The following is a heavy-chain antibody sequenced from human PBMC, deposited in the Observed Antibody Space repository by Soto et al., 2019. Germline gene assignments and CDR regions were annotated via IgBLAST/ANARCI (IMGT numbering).Heavy chain of an antibody. Sequence: QVQLQQWGAGLLKPSETLSLTCAVYGGSFSGYYWSWIRQPPGKGLEWIGEINHSGSTNYNPSLKSRFTISVDTSKNQFSLKLSSVTAADTAVYYCARGVTMPPKPNVFLKAPGYYFDYWGQGTLVTVSS. D-gene: IGHD3-10*01. J-gene: IGHJ4*02. CDR3: ARGVTMPPKPNVFLKAPGYYFDY. CDR1: GGSFSGYY. V-gene: IGHV4-34*01. CDR2: INHSGST.